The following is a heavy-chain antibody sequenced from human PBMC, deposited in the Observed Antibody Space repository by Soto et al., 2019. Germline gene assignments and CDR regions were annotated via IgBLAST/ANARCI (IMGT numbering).Heavy chain of an antibody. V-gene: IGHV4-34*01. D-gene: IGHD3-10*01. CDR3: ARGGLIRGVLYY. Sequence: QVQLQQWGAGLLKPSETLSLTCAVYDGSSNNYYWSWIRQPPGKGLEWIGKINHSGSTNYNASLKGGVTISEDTSKKQFSLELRFVTAADTAVYYCARGGLIRGVLYYWGQGTLVTVSS. J-gene: IGHJ4*02. CDR2: INHSGST. CDR1: DGSSNNYY.